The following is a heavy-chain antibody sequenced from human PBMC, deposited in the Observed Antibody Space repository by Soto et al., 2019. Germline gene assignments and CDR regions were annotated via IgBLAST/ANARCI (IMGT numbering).Heavy chain of an antibody. CDR1: GGSISSSNW. CDR3: ARIGAGYYYYGMDV. D-gene: IGHD3-16*01. V-gene: IGHV4-4*02. CDR2: IYHSGST. Sequence: SETLSLTCAVSGGSISSSNWWSWVRQPPGKGLEWIGEIYHSGSTNYNPSLKSRVTISVDKSKNQFSLKLSPVTAADTAVYYCARIGAGYYYYGMDVWGQGTTVTVSS. J-gene: IGHJ6*02.